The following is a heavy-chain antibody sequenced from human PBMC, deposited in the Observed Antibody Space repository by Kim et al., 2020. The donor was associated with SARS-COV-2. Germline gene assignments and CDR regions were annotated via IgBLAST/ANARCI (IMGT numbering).Heavy chain of an antibody. Sequence: GGSLRLSCVASGFPFSHYWMSWVRQTPGKGLEWVANIREDGNEKYYVDSVNGRFTISRDNAKNSLYLQMNSLRAEDTAVYYCTRSGVSYLDYWGRGARLTVST. CDR3: TRSGVSYLDY. V-gene: IGHV3-7*01. CDR2: IREDGNEK. J-gene: IGHJ4*02. CDR1: GFPFSHYW. D-gene: IGHD3-10*01.